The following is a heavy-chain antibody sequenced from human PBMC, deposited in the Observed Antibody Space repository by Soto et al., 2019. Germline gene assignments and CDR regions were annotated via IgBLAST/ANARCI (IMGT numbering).Heavy chain of an antibody. D-gene: IGHD6-19*01. V-gene: IGHV3-21*01. CDR2: ISSSSSYI. J-gene: IGHJ4*02. CDR3: ARDGAVAGNINFDY. Sequence: PGGSLRLSCAASGFTFSSYSMNWVRQAPGKGLEWVSSISSSSSYIYYADSVKGRFTISRDNAKNSLYLQMNSLRAEDTAVYYGARDGAVAGNINFDYWGRGTLVTVSS. CDR1: GFTFSSYS.